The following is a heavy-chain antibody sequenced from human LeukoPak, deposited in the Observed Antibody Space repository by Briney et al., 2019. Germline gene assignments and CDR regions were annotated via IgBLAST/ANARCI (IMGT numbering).Heavy chain of an antibody. Sequence: GGSLGLSLQAPGLPFRGYGCNWSRKLPGKGWVWVSGINSDGSSTSYADSVKGRFTISRDNAKNTLYLQMNSLRAEDTAVYYCARVSDILTGYYYFDYWGQGTLVTVSS. CDR1: GLPFRGYG. CDR2: INSDGSST. CDR3: ARVSDILTGYYYFDY. J-gene: IGHJ4*02. D-gene: IGHD3-9*01. V-gene: IGHV3-74*01.